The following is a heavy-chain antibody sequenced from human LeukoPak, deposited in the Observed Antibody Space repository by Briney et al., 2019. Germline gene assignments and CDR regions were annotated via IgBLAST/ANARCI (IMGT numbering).Heavy chain of an antibody. CDR2: ISWNSGSI. Sequence: GWSLRLSCAASGFTFDDYAMHWVRQAPGKGLEWVSGISWNSGSIGYADSVKGRFTISRDNAKNTLYLQMNSLRAEDTAVYYCARDSEPSYYYGMDVWGQGTTVTVSS. J-gene: IGHJ6*02. CDR1: GFTFDDYA. D-gene: IGHD1-14*01. V-gene: IGHV3-9*01. CDR3: ARDSEPSYYYGMDV.